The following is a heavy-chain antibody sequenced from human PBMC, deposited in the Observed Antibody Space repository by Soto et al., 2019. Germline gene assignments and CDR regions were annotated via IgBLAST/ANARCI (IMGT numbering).Heavy chain of an antibody. V-gene: IGHV4-4*02. Sequence: QVQLQESGPGLVKPSGTLSLTCAVSSGSISSSNWWSWVRQPPGKGLEWIGEIYHSGSTNYNPSLKSRVTISVDKSKNQFSLKLSSVTAADTAVYYCARATMRAYGDYDYYYYYYMDVWGKGTTVTVSS. CDR3: ARATMRAYGDYDYYYYYYMDV. D-gene: IGHD4-17*01. CDR2: IYHSGST. J-gene: IGHJ6*03. CDR1: SGSISSSNW.